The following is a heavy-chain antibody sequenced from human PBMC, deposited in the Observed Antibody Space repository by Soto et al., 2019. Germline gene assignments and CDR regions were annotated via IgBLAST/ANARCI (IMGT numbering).Heavy chain of an antibody. CDR3: AASIFYYGMDV. V-gene: IGHV5-51*01. CDR1: GYTFTNYW. CDR2: IYPGDSDT. J-gene: IGHJ6*04. Sequence: SGESVKISCKGSGYTFTNYWIGWVRQMPGKGLEWMGIIYPGDSDTKYNPSFQGQVTISADKSITTSYLQLTRLKSSDTAIYYCAASIFYYGMDVWGIGTAVTVSS.